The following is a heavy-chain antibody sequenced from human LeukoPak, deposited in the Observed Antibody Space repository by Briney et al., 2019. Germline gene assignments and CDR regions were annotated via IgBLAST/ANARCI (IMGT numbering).Heavy chain of an antibody. Sequence: GGSLRLSCAASGFTFSSYSMNWVRQAPGKGLEWVSSISSSSSYIYYADSVKGRFTISRDDSKNTLYLQMNSLKTEDTAVYYCTTVRKGSGSSIFDYWGQGTLVTVSS. CDR3: TTVRKGSGSSIFDY. J-gene: IGHJ4*02. CDR2: ISSSSSYI. CDR1: GFTFSSYS. D-gene: IGHD3-10*01. V-gene: IGHV3-21*03.